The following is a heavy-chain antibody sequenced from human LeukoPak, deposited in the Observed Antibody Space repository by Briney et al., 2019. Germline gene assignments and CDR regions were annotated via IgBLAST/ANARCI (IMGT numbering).Heavy chain of an antibody. J-gene: IGHJ4*02. CDR2: IIPIFGTA. Sequence: ASVKVSCKASGGTFSSYAISWVRQAPGQGLEWMGGIIPIFGTANYAQKFQGRVTITTDESTRTAYMELSSLRSEDTAVYYCARDKGGGYGGYFDYWGQGTLVTVSS. CDR3: ARDKGGGYGGYFDY. V-gene: IGHV1-69*05. CDR1: GGTFSSYA. D-gene: IGHD4-23*01.